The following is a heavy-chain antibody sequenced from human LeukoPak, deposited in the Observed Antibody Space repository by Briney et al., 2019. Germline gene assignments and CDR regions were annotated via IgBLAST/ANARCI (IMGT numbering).Heavy chain of an antibody. J-gene: IGHJ3*02. CDR3: ARGRSITLLRGVAMSDGFDI. D-gene: IGHD3-10*01. CDR1: GFTFSSYP. V-gene: IGHV3-23*01. CDR2: ISGSGGGT. Sequence: GGSLRLSCAASGFTFSSYPMSWLRQAPGKGLEWVSAISGSGGGTYYADSVKGRFTISRDNAKNLLFLQMNGLRAEDTDLYYCARGRSITLLRGVAMSDGFDIWGQGAMVAVSS.